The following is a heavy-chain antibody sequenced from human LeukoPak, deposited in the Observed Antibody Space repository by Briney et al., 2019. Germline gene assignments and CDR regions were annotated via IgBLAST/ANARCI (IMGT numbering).Heavy chain of an antibody. CDR1: GFTFSSYE. J-gene: IGHJ4*02. D-gene: IGHD6-19*01. V-gene: IGHV3-48*03. CDR3: ARGYRYSTGWYNFDY. CDR2: ISSSGSTI. Sequence: PGGSLRLSCAASGFTFSSYEMNWVRQAPGKGLEWVSYISSSGSTIYYADSVKGRFTISRDNSKNTLYLQMNSLRAEDTAEYYCARGYRYSTGWYNFDYWGQGTLVTVSS.